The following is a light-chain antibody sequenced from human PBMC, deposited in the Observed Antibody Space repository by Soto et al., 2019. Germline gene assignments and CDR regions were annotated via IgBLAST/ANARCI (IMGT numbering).Light chain of an antibody. V-gene: IGKV3-20*01. CDR3: QQYGSSPWT. CDR1: QTVSNNY. Sequence: LYLSLGDTAALSCRASQTVSNNYLAWYQQKPGQAPRLLIYGTSNRATGIPDRFSGSGSGTDFTLTISRLEPEDFVIYYCQQYGSSPWTFGQGTKVDIK. CDR2: GTS. J-gene: IGKJ1*01.